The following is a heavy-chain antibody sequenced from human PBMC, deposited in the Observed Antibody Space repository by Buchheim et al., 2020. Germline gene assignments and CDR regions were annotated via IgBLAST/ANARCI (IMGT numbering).Heavy chain of an antibody. CDR3: ARLTTRTPDDYYYYGMDV. CDR2: IYYSGST. J-gene: IGHJ6*02. CDR1: GGSISSGDYY. D-gene: IGHD4-11*01. V-gene: IGHV4-30-4*01. Sequence: QVQLQESGPGLVKPSQTLSLTCTVSGGSISSGDYYWSWIRQPPGKGLEWIGYIYYSGSTYYNPSLQSRVTISVDTSKNPFSLKLSSVTAADTAVYYCARLTTRTPDDYYYYGMDVWGQGTT.